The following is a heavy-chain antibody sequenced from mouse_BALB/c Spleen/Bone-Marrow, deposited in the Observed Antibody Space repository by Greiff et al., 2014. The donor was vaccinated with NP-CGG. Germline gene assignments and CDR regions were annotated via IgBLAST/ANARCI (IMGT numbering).Heavy chain of an antibody. V-gene: IGHV1-69*02. D-gene: IGHD4-1*01. CDR1: GYTFTSYW. CDR2: IYPSDSYT. CDR3: TTGTRFAY. J-gene: IGHJ3*01. Sequence: VQLQQSGAELVRSGASVKLSCKASGYTFTSYWINWVKQRPGQGLEWIGNIYPSDSYTNYNQKFKDKATLTVDKSSSTAYMQLSSPTSEDSAVYYCTTGTRFAYWGQGTLVTVSA.